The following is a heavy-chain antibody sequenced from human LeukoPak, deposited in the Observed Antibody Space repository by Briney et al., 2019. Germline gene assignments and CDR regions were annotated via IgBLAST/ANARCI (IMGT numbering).Heavy chain of an antibody. D-gene: IGHD2-15*01. J-gene: IGHJ3*02. CDR2: INWNGGRT. CDR3: ARDDGSAFDI. CDR1: GFTFDDYG. V-gene: IGHV3-20*04. Sequence: PGGSLRLSCAASGFTFDDYGMSWVRQAPGKGLEGGSGINWNGGRTDYADSVKGRFTISRDNAKNSLYLQMNSLRAEDTALYYCARDDGSAFDIRGQGTMVTVSS.